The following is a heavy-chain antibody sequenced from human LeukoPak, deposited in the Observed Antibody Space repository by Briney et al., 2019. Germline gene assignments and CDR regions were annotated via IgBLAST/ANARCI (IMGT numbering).Heavy chain of an antibody. CDR1: GFTFSSYS. D-gene: IGHD3-22*01. CDR2: ITSSSSYI. J-gene: IGHJ4*02. V-gene: IGHV3-21*01. Sequence: SGGSLRLSCAASGFTFSSYSMNWVRQAPGKGLEWVSSITSSSSYICYADSVKGRFTISRDNAKNSLYLQMNSLRAEDTAVYYCARARYYYDSSGYFYWGQGTLVTVSS. CDR3: ARARYYYDSSGYFY.